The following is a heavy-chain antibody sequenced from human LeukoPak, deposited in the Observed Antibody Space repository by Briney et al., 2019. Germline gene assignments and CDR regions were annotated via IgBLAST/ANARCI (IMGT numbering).Heavy chain of an antibody. CDR3: ARAPITSPFYFDY. J-gene: IGHJ4*02. CDR1: GFAFDEHG. V-gene: IGHV3-20*04. Sequence: GGSLRLSCTASGFAFDEHGMSWGRQAPGKELEWVSGINWSGGSTGYADPLRGRFTISRDNAKNFLYLQMDSLRAEDTALYYCARAPITSPFYFDYWGQGTLVTVSS. D-gene: IGHD2-2*01. CDR2: INWSGGST.